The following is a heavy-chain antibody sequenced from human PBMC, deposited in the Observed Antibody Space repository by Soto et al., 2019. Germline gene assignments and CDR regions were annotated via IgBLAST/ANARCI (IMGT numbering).Heavy chain of an antibody. CDR3: ARESYASGWYVIDY. V-gene: IGHV3-7*01. D-gene: IGHD6-19*01. CDR1: EFTFSSYW. J-gene: IGHJ4*02. CDR2: IKQDGSEK. Sequence: EVQLVESGGGLVQPGGSLRLSCAASEFTFSSYWMIWVRQAPGKGLEWVANIKQDGSEKSYVDSVKGRFTISRDNAKKSLFLQINSRTVDDTAVYYCARESYASGWYVIDYWGRGTLVTVSS.